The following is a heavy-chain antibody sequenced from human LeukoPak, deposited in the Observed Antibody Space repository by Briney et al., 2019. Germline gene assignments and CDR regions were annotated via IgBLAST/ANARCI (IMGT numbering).Heavy chain of an antibody. V-gene: IGHV4-59*12. CDR1: GGSISKNY. CDR3: ARNGYYSLEY. J-gene: IGHJ4*02. Sequence: SETLSLTCTVSGGSISKNYWSWIRQPPGKGLEWIGYIYHSGSTNYNPSLKSRVAISVDKSTNQFSLKLSSLTAADTAVYYCARNGYYSLEYWGQGTLVTVSS. CDR2: IYHSGST. D-gene: IGHD4-17*01.